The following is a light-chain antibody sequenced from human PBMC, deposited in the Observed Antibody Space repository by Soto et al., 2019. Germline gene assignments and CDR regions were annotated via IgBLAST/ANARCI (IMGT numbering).Light chain of an antibody. J-gene: IGLJ2*01. CDR1: SSYIGSNT. V-gene: IGLV1-44*01. CDR3: AAWDDSLNGVV. CDR2: SNN. Sequence: QSVLTRPPSASGTPGQRVTISCSGSSSYIGSNTVNWYQQLPGTAPKLLIYSNNQRPSGVPDRFSGSKSGTSASLAISGLQSEDEADYYCAAWDDSLNGVVFGGGTKLTVL.